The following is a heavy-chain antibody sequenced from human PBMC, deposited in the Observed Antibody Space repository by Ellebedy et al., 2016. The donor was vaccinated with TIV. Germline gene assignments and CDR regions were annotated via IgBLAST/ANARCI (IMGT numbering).Heavy chain of an antibody. CDR2: IYSGGDT. Sequence: PGGSLRLSCAASGFTVSSNYMSWVRQAPGKGLEWVSVIYSGGDTYYADSVKGRFTTSRDNSNNTLYLQMNSLRAEDTAVYYCASKRFGYSSTWYRGWYFDLWGRGTLVTVSS. J-gene: IGHJ2*01. CDR3: ASKRFGYSSTWYRGWYFDL. D-gene: IGHD6-13*01. V-gene: IGHV3-53*01. CDR1: GFTVSSNY.